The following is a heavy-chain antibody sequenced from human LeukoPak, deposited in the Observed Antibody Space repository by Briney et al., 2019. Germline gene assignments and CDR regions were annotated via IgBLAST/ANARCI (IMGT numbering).Heavy chain of an antibody. Sequence: SVKVSCKASGGTFGSYAISWVRQAPGQGLEWMGRIIPIFGTANYAQKFQGRVTITTDESTSTAYMELSSLRSEDTAVYYCARGSLSAGNYYYMDVWGKGTTVTVSS. CDR3: ARGSLSAGNYYYMDV. CDR1: GGTFGSYA. V-gene: IGHV1-69*05. D-gene: IGHD3-10*01. CDR2: IIPIFGTA. J-gene: IGHJ6*03.